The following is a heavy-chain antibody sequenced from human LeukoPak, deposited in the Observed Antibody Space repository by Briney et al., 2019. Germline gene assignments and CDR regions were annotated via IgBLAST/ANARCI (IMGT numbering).Heavy chain of an antibody. CDR2: INARGDT. CDR3: ARGQVPAARGYYWFDP. CDR1: GWSFNDYY. Sequence: SETLSLTCAVYGWSFNDYYWNWIRQPPGKGLEWIGEINARGDTNFSPSLKSRVTISVDTSKSQFSLRLTSTIAADTAVYYCARGQVPAARGYYWFDPWGQGTLVTVSS. V-gene: IGHV4-34*01. D-gene: IGHD2-2*01. J-gene: IGHJ5*02.